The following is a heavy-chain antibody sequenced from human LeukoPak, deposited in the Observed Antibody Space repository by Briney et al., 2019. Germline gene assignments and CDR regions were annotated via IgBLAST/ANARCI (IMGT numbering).Heavy chain of an antibody. J-gene: IGHJ4*02. V-gene: IGHV3-74*01. Sequence: GGSLRLSCAASGFTFSSYWMHWVRQAPGKGLVWVSRINSDGSSTSYADSVKGRFTISRDNAKNTLYLQMNSLRAEDTAVYYCTRVNRVGANSDYWGQGTLVTVSS. CDR2: INSDGSST. CDR3: TRVNRVGANSDY. CDR1: GFTFSSYW. D-gene: IGHD1-26*01.